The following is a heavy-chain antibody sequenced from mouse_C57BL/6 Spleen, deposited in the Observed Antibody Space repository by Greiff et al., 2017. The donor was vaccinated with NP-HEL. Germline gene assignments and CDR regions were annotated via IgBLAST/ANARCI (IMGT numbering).Heavy chain of an antibody. D-gene: IGHD1-2*01. V-gene: IGHV1-18*01. CDR2: INPNNGGT. CDR3: ARIRLGGFAY. J-gene: IGHJ3*01. CDR1: GYTFTDYN. Sequence: EVKLQESGPELVKPGASVKIPCKASGYTFTDYNMDWVKQSHGKSLEWIGDINPNNGGTIYNQKFKGKATLTVDKSSSTAYMELRSLTSEDTAVYYCARIRLGGFAYWGQGTLVTVSA.